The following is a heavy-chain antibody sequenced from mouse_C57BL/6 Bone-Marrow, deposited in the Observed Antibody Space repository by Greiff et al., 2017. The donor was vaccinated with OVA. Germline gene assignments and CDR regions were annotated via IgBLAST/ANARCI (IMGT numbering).Heavy chain of an antibody. D-gene: IGHD2-12*01. V-gene: IGHV1-5*01. CDR2: IYPGNSDT. CDR1: GYTFTSYW. J-gene: IGHJ2*01. Sequence: VQLQQSGTVLARPGASVQMSCKTSGYTFTSYWMHWVKQRPGQGLEWIGAIYPGNSDTSYHQKFKGKAQLTAVPTASTAYMELISLTNEDSAVYYCTRLRPCGFDYWGQGTTLTVSS. CDR3: TRLRPCGFDY.